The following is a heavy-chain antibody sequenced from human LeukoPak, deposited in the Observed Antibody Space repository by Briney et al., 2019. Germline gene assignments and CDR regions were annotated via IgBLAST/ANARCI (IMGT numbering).Heavy chain of an antibody. Sequence: PSETLSLTCTVSGGSITSYYWSWIRQPPGKGLEWIGYVYYSGTTNYNPSLKSRVTISVDTSKNHFSLKLSSVTAADTAVYYCARAPTGIIVAAPNWFDPWGQGTLVTVSS. CDR2: VYYSGTT. J-gene: IGHJ5*02. D-gene: IGHD6-19*01. V-gene: IGHV4-59*01. CDR1: GGSITSYY. CDR3: ARAPTGIIVAAPNWFDP.